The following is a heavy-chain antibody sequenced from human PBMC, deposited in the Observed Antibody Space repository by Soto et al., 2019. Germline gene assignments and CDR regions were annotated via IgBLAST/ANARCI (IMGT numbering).Heavy chain of an antibody. CDR3: ASQLTEYSSGWEYFDY. Sequence: PGESLKISCKGSGYSFTSYWIGWVRQMPGKGLEWMGIIYPGDSDTRYSPSFQGQVTISADKSISTAYLQWSSLKASDTAMYYCASQLTEYSSGWEYFDYWGQGTLVTVSS. D-gene: IGHD6-19*01. CDR2: IYPGDSDT. V-gene: IGHV5-51*01. CDR1: GYSFTSYW. J-gene: IGHJ4*02.